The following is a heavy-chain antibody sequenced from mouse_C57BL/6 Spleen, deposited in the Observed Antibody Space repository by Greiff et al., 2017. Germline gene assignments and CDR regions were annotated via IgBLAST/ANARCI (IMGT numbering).Heavy chain of an antibody. V-gene: IGHV5-6*01. J-gene: IGHJ4*01. CDR3: ARQDSSGYGAMGY. D-gene: IGHD3-2*02. Sequence: EVKVVESGGDLVKPGGSLKLSCAASGFTFSSYGMSWVRQTPDKRLEWVATISSGGSYTYYADSVKGRFTISRDNAKNTLYLQMSSLKSEDTAMYYCARQDSSGYGAMGYWGQGTSVTVSS. CDR1: GFTFSSYG. CDR2: ISSGGSYT.